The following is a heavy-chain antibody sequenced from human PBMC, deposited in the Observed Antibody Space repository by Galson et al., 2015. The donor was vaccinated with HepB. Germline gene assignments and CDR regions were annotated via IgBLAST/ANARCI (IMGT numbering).Heavy chain of an antibody. D-gene: IGHD5-12*01. V-gene: IGHV3-30*18. CDR1: GFTFSSYG. CDR2: ISYDGSNK. CDR3: AKEVSAYSGYDLFDY. J-gene: IGHJ4*02. Sequence: SLRLSCAASGFTFSSYGMHWVRQAPGKGLEWVAVISYDGSNKYYADSVKGRFTISRDNSKNTLYLQMNSLRGEDTAVYYCAKEVSAYSGYDLFDYWGQGTLVTVSS.